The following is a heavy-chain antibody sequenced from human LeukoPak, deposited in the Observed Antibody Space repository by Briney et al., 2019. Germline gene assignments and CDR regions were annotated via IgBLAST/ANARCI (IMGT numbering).Heavy chain of an antibody. D-gene: IGHD3-22*01. J-gene: IGHJ6*03. CDR1: GFTFSSYW. CDR3: AREDSSGYYYYYMDV. V-gene: IGHV3-74*01. Sequence: GGSLRLSCAASGFTFSSYWMHWVRQAPGKGLVWVSRINSDGSSTSYADSVKGRFTISRDNAKNTLYLQMNSLRAEDTAVYYCAREDSSGYYYYYMDVWGKGTTVAISS. CDR2: INSDGSST.